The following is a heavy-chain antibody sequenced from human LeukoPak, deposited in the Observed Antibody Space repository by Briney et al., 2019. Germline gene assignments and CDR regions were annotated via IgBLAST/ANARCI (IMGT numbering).Heavy chain of an antibody. J-gene: IGHJ4*02. Sequence: SETLSLTCTVSGGSISSYYWSWIRQPPGKGLEWIGYIYYSGSTNYNPSLKSRVTISVDTSKNQFSLKLSSVTAADTAVYYCAAYDSSAYYFDYWGQGTLVTVSS. V-gene: IGHV4-59*01. CDR3: AAYDSSAYYFDY. CDR2: IYYSGST. CDR1: GGSISSYY. D-gene: IGHD3-22*01.